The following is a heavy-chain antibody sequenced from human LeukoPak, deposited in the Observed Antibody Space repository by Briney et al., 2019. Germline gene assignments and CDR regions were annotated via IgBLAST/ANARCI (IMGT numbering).Heavy chain of an antibody. V-gene: IGHV1-69*05. CDR2: IIPIFGTA. Sequence: SVKVSCKASGGTFSSYAISWVRQAPGQGLEWMGGIIPIFGTANYAQKFQGRVTITTDESTSTAYMELSSLRSEDTAVYYCASLDSTVGATPRGFDPWGQGTLVTVSS. CDR3: ASLDSTVGATPRGFDP. J-gene: IGHJ5*02. CDR1: GGTFSSYA. D-gene: IGHD1-26*01.